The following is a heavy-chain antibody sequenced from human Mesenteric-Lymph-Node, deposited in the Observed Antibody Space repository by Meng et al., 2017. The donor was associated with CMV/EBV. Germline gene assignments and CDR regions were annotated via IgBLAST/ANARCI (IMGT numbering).Heavy chain of an antibody. CDR3: ARDFVYSNFGYYYYGMDV. V-gene: IGHV3-53*01. D-gene: IGHD4-11*01. CDR2: IYSGGST. J-gene: IGHJ6*01. CDR1: GFTVSSNY. Sequence: GESLKISCAASGFTVSSNYMSWVRQAPGKGLEWVSVIYSGGSTYYADSVKGRFTISSDKSKNTLYLQMNSLRAEDTAVYYCARDFVYSNFGYYYYGMDVWGKGPRSPSPQ.